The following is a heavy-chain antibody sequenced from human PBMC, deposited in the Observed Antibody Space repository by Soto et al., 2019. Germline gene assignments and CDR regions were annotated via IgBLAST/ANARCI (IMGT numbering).Heavy chain of an antibody. V-gene: IGHV6-1*01. D-gene: IGHD6-19*01. J-gene: IGHJ6*02. CDR2: TYYRSKWYN. CDR3: ARVAKLAVAGRYYYYYGMEV. Sequence: SQTLSLTCAISGDSVSSNRAAWNWIRQSPSRGLEWLGRTYYRSKWYNDYAVSVKSRITINPDTSKNQFSLQLNSVTPEDTAVYYCARVAKLAVAGRYYYYYGMEVWGQGTTVTVSS. CDR1: GDSVSSNRAA.